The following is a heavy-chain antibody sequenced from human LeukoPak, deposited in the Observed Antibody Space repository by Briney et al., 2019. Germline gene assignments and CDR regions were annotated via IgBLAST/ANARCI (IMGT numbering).Heavy chain of an antibody. V-gene: IGHV1-2*02. D-gene: IGHD6-13*01. J-gene: IGHJ4*02. CDR3: ARAHSSLRLYHFDY. CDR1: GYTFTDYY. CDR2: INPNSGGT. Sequence: ASVTVSRKASGYTFTDYYIHWVRQAPGQGLEWVGWINPNSGGTNYAQKFEGRVTMTRDTSITTGYMELSSLTSDDTAVYYCARAHSSLRLYHFDYWGQGTLVTVSS.